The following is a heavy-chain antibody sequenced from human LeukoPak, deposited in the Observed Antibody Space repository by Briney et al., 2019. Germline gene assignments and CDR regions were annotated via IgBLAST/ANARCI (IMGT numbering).Heavy chain of an antibody. CDR2: IYTSGST. CDR3: ARDIVVVVAASYNWFDP. J-gene: IGHJ5*02. V-gene: IGHV4-61*02. CDR1: GGSISSGSYY. D-gene: IGHD2-15*01. Sequence: SETLSLTCTVSGGSISSGSYYWSWIRQPAGKGLEWIGRIYTSGSTNYNPSLKSRVTISVDTSKNQFSLKLSSVTAADTALYYCARDIVVVVAASYNWFDPWGQGTLVTVSS.